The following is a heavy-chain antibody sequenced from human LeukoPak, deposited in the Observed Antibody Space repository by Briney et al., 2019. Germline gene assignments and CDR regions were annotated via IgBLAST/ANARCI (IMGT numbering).Heavy chain of an antibody. J-gene: IGHJ4*02. CDR2: ISPNSGGT. CDR1: GYTFTGYY. D-gene: IGHD2-21*02. Sequence: ASVKVSCKASGYTFTGYYMHWVRQAPGQGLEWMGWISPNSGGTNYAQKFQGRVTMTRDTSISTAYMELSRLRSDDTAVYYCARVGNPWWSLQSPSFTWDYWGQGTLVTVSS. V-gene: IGHV1-2*02. CDR3: ARVGNPWWSLQSPSFTWDY.